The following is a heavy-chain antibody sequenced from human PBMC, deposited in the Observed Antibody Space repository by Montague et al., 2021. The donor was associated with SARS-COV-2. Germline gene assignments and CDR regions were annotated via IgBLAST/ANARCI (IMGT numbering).Heavy chain of an antibody. CDR1: GFTFSSYA. V-gene: IGHV3-30*04. CDR2: ISYDGSNK. J-gene: IGHJ5*02. Sequence: SLRLSCAASGFTFSSYAMHWVRQAPGKGLEWVAVISYDGSNKYYADSVKGRFTIPRDNSKNTLYLQMNSLRAEDTAVYYCARERRACSGGSCYSGWFDPWGQGTLVTVSS. CDR3: ARERRACSGGSCYSGWFDP. D-gene: IGHD2-15*01.